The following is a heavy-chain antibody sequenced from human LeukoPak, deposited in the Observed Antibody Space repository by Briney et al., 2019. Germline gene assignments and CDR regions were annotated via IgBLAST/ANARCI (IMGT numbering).Heavy chain of an antibody. V-gene: IGHV1-2*02. Sequence: ASVKVSFKASGGTFSSYAISWVRQAPGQGLEWMGWINPNSGDTNYAEKFQGRVTMTRDTSISTAYMDLRRLRSDDTAVYYCARDYSSSSGYFDYWGQGTLVTVSS. CDR1: GGTFSSYA. D-gene: IGHD6-6*01. CDR2: INPNSGDT. CDR3: ARDYSSSSGYFDY. J-gene: IGHJ4*02.